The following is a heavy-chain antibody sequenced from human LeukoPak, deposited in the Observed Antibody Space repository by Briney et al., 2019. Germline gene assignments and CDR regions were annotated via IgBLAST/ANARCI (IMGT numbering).Heavy chain of an antibody. V-gene: IGHV4-39*07. J-gene: IGHJ4*02. CDR1: GASISSSPHY. Sequence: SETLSLTCTVSGASISSSPHYWGWLRQAPGKGLECIGTLYYSGTTFYKPSLKSRLTMSVDTSKNQFSLMLTSVTAADTAVYYCASVPGSYGYWGQGTLVTVSS. CDR3: ASVPGSYGY. D-gene: IGHD3-10*01. CDR2: LYYSGTT.